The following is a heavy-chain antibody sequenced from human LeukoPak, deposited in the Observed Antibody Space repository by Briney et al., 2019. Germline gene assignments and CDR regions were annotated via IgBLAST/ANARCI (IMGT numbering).Heavy chain of an antibody. CDR3: ARVWNGITGTTFDP. D-gene: IGHD1-7*01. J-gene: IGHJ5*02. Sequence: SVTVSCKASGYTFNSYGISWVRQAPGQGLEWMGGIIPTFGTANYAQKFQGRVTITTDESTSTAYMELSSLRSEDTAVYYCARVWNGITGTTFDPWGQGTLVTVSS. CDR1: GYTFNSYG. V-gene: IGHV1-69*05. CDR2: IIPTFGTA.